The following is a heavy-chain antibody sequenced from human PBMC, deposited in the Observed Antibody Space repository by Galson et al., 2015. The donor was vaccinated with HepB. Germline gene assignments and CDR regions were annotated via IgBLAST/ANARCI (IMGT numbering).Heavy chain of an antibody. V-gene: IGHV4-59*01. CDR3: ARIVDYYGMDV. Sequence: LSLTCTVSGGSISSYYWSWIRQPPGKGLEWIGYIYYSGSTNYNPSLKSRVTISVDTSKNQFSLKLSSVTAADTAVYYCARIVDYYGMDVWGQGTTVTVSS. CDR2: IYYSGST. CDR1: GGSISSYY. J-gene: IGHJ6*02. D-gene: IGHD3-16*02.